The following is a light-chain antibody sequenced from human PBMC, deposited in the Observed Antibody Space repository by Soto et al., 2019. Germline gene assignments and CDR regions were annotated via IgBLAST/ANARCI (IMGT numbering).Light chain of an antibody. V-gene: IGKV3-15*01. Sequence: EIVVTQSPVTLSVSPGERVTLSYRASESVSRNLAWYQQKPGQTPRLLIYGASTRATGVPARFSGSGSGTDFILAITSLQSEDFAVYYCQQYWHWPRTFGQGTRVEI. CDR1: ESVSRN. J-gene: IGKJ1*01. CDR3: QQYWHWPRT. CDR2: GAS.